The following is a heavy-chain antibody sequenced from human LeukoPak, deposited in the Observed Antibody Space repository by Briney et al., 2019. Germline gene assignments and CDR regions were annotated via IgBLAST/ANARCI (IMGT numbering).Heavy chain of an antibody. CDR1: GGTFSSYA. CDR2: IIPILGIA. CDR3: ARGDLGYDYVWGSYFYYYGMDV. J-gene: IGHJ6*02. V-gene: IGHV1-69*04. Sequence: ASVKVSCKASGGTFSSYAISWVRQAPGQGLEWMGRIIPILGIANYAQKFQGRVTMTRNTSISTAYMELSSLRSEDTAVYYCARGDLGYDYVWGSYFYYYGMDVWGQGTTVTVSS. D-gene: IGHD3-16*01.